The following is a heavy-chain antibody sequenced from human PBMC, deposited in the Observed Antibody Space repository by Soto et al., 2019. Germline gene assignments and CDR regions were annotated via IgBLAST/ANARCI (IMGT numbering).Heavy chain of an antibody. CDR1: GYSISSGYY. CDR2: IYHSGST. V-gene: IGHV4-38-2*02. Sequence: KASETLSLTCAVSGYSISSGYYWGWIRQPPGKGLEWIGSIYHSGSTYYNPSLKSRVTISVDTSENQFSLKLSSVTAADTAVYYCARDADQTYYYGSEPLEPWGQGTLVTVSS. CDR3: ARDADQTYYYGSEPLEP. D-gene: IGHD3-10*01. J-gene: IGHJ5*02.